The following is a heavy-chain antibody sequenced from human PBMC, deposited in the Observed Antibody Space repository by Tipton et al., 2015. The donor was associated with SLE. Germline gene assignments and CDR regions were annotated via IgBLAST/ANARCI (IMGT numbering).Heavy chain of an antibody. V-gene: IGHV4-39*07. CDR3: VRGPWAYYYYMDV. D-gene: IGHD7-27*01. CDR1: GGSISSSNYY. Sequence: TLSLTCTVSGGSISSSNYYWGWIRQPPGKGLEWIGRAYTTGSPYYNPSLESRVAISMDTSKNQFSLKLTAVTAADTAVYYCVRGPWAYYYYMDVWGKGTKVTVSS. J-gene: IGHJ6*03. CDR2: AYTTGSP.